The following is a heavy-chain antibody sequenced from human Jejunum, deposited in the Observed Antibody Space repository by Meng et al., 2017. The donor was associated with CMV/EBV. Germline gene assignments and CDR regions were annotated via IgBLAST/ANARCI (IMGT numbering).Heavy chain of an antibody. J-gene: IGHJ6*02. V-gene: IGHV3-20*03. CDR3: ARAQGYYDSSGYYHSYYYYGMDV. CDR2: INENGAGR. D-gene: IGHD3-22*01. Sequence: MNWVRQGPGKGLEWVAGINENGAGRDLAETVKDRFTISKDNNRNILYLQMSSLRAENTALYYCARAQGYYDSSGYYHSYYYYGMDVWGQGPTVTVSS.